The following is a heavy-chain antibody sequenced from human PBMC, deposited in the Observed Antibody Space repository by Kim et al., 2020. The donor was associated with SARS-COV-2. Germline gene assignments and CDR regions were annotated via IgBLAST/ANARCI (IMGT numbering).Heavy chain of an antibody. Sequence: GGSLRLSCAASGFTFSDSAMYWVRQASGKGLEWVGRIRSKANSYATAYDVSVKGGFIISRDDSKNTAYLQMNSLKTEDTAIYYCTRVPPYSNSWWDAFDIWGQGTMVTVSS. V-gene: IGHV3-73*01. CDR2: IRSKANSYAT. CDR1: GFTFSDSA. D-gene: IGHD6-13*01. J-gene: IGHJ3*02. CDR3: TRVPPYSNSWWDAFDI.